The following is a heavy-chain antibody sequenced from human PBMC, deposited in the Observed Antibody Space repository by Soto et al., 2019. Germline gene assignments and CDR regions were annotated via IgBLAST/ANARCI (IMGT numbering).Heavy chain of an antibody. V-gene: IGHV3-23*01. CDR2: ISGSGGST. CDR1: GFTXSNYA. J-gene: IGHJ4*02. Sequence: GGSLRLSCAASGFTXSNYAVTRVRQAPGKGLEWVSTISGSGGSTYYADSVKGRFTISRDNSKNTLYLQMNSLRAEDTAVYYCAKDQGSSWYEIDYWGQGTLVTVSS. D-gene: IGHD6-13*01. CDR3: AKDQGSSWYEIDY.